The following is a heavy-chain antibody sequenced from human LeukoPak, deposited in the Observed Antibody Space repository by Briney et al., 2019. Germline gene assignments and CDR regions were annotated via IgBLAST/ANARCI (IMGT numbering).Heavy chain of an antibody. CDR1: GFTFSSYS. V-gene: IGHV3-48*04. CDR3: AREARDHTAMEFEYFQH. J-gene: IGHJ1*01. Sequence: GGSLRLSCAASGFTFSSYSMNWVRQAPGKGLEWVSYISSSSSTIYYADSVKGRFTISRDNAKNSLYLQMNSLRAEDTAVYYCAREARDHTAMEFEYFQHWGQGTLVTVFS. D-gene: IGHD5-18*01. CDR2: ISSSSSTI.